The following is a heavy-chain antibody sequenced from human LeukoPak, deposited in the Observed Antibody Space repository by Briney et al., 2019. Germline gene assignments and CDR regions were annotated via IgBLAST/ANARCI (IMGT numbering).Heavy chain of an antibody. J-gene: IGHJ3*02. CDR3: ARSYSSSWGAFDI. D-gene: IGHD6-13*01. V-gene: IGHV5-51*01. Sequence: GESLKISCKGSGYSFTSYWIGWVRQMPGKGLEWMGIIYPGDSDTRYSPSFQGQATISADKSISTAYLQWSSLKASDTAMYYCARSYSSSWGAFDIWGQGTMVTVSS. CDR1: GYSFTSYW. CDR2: IYPGDSDT.